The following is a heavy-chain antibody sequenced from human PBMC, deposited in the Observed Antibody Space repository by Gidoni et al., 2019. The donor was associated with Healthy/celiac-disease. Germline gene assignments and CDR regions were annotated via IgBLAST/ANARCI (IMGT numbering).Heavy chain of an antibody. CDR1: GYY. Sequence: GYYWSWIRQPPGKGLEWIGEINHSGSTNYNPSHKSRVTISVDTSKNQFSLKLSSVTAADTAVYYCAREGSGWSYNWFDPWGQGTLVTVSS. V-gene: IGHV4-34*01. J-gene: IGHJ5*02. D-gene: IGHD6-19*01. CDR2: INHSGST. CDR3: AREGSGWSYNWFDP.